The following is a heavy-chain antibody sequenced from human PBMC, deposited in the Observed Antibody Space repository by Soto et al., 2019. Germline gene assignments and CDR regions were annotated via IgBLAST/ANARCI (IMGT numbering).Heavy chain of an antibody. CDR2: IIPIFGTA. Sequence: EASVKVSCKASGGTFSSYAISWVRQAPGQGLEWMGGIIPIFGTANYAQKFQGRVTITADESTSTAYMELSSLRSEDTAVYYCARSGATSGSYSVGYYYGMDVWGQGTTVTVSS. CDR3: ARSGATSGSYSVGYYYGMDV. J-gene: IGHJ6*02. CDR1: GGTFSSYA. V-gene: IGHV1-69*13. D-gene: IGHD1-26*01.